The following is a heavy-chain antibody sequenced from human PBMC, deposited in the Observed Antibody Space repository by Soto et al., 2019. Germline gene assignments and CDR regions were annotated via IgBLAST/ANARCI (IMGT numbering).Heavy chain of an antibody. CDR3: TREGSSGFGMDV. CDR1: GGSIRRYY. V-gene: IGHV4-4*07. CDR2: IYTSGTT. D-gene: IGHD6-25*01. J-gene: IGHJ6*02. Sequence: QVPLQQSGPGLVKPSETLSITCTVSGGSIRRYYWSWIRQPAGKALEWIGRIYTSGTTNYNPDLKSRVTILLDTSQNQFSIDLSSDTDGDTAVYYCTREGSSGFGMDVWGQGTTVTVAS.